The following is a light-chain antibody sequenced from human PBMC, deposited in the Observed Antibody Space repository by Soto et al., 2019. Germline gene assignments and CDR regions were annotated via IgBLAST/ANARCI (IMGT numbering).Light chain of an antibody. V-gene: IGLV1-40*01. CDR2: RNS. CDR3: QSYDSSLSGWV. Sequence: QSALTQPPSVSGAPGQRVTISCTGSSSNIGAYYDVHWYQQLPGTAPKLLIYRNSNRPSEVPDRFSGSKSGTSASLAIAGLQAEDEADYYCQSYDSSLSGWVFGGGTKLTV. J-gene: IGLJ3*02. CDR1: SSNIGAYYD.